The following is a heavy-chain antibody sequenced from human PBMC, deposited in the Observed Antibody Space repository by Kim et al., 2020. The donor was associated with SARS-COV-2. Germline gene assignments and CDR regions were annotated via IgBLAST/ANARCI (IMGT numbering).Heavy chain of an antibody. D-gene: IGHD6-19*01. CDR1: GGTFSSYA. CDR2: IIPILGIA. J-gene: IGHJ4*02. V-gene: IGHV1-69*04. Sequence: SVKVSCKASGGTFSSYAISWVRQAPGQGLEWMGRIIPILGIANYAQKFQGRVTITADKSTRTAYMELSSLRSEDTAVYYCAIDEGEQWLVRYFDYLGQGTLVTVSS. CDR3: AIDEGEQWLVRYFDY.